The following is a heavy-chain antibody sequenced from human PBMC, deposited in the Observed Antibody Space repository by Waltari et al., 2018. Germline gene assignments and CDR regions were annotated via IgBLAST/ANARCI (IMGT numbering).Heavy chain of an antibody. CDR1: GGSISSSSYY. D-gene: IGHD6-13*01. CDR2: IYYSGST. V-gene: IGHV4-39*07. Sequence: QLQLQESGPGLVKPSETLSLTCTVSGGSISSSSYYWGWIRQPPGKGLEWIVSIYYSGSTYYNPSLKSRVTISVDTSKNQFSLKLSSVTAADTAVYYCAKPRRGGSWFFDYWGQGTLVTVSS. J-gene: IGHJ4*02. CDR3: AKPRRGGSWFFDY.